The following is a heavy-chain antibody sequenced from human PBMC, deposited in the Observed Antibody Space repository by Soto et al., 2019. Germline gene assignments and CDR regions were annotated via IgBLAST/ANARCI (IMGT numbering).Heavy chain of an antibody. CDR2: IRSKANSYAT. D-gene: IGHD1-7*01. Sequence: EVQLVESGGGLVQPGGSLKLSCAASGFTFSGSAMHWVRQASGKGLEWVGRIRSKANSYATAYAASMKGRFTISRDDSKNTAYLQMNSLKTEDTAVYYCTRLGSYPELRGGWGQGTLVTVSS. J-gene: IGHJ4*02. CDR1: GFTFSGSA. CDR3: TRLGSYPELRGG. V-gene: IGHV3-73*02.